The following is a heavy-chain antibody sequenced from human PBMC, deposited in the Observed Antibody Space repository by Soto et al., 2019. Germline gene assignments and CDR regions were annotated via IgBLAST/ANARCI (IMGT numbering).Heavy chain of an antibody. CDR1: GVSISSGNW. D-gene: IGHD3-22*01. CDR2: IYRDGRT. Sequence: QVQLQESGPGLVKPSGTVSLTCDVSGVSISSGNWWSWVRQPPGKRLEWIGEIYRDGRTTYNPSLSERATISVDTSKNWVSLRVTSATAADTDVYYCVRLIYDRRLNYLYFDYWGRGALVTVSS. J-gene: IGHJ4*02. V-gene: IGHV4-4*02. CDR3: VRLIYDRRLNYLYFDY.